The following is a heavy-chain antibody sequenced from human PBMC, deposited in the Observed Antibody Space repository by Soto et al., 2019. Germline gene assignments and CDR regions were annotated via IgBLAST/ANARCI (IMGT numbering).Heavy chain of an antibody. J-gene: IGHJ4*02. Sequence: SETLSLTCTVSGDSISSSRYYWGWIRQPPGKGLEWIGSIYYSGSTYYNPSLKSRVTISVETSRSQFSLRLSSVTAADTAVYYCAKTTPEDYFDYCGQGTLVTVS. CDR3: AKTTPEDYFDY. V-gene: IGHV4-39*01. D-gene: IGHD1-1*01. CDR1: GDSISSSRYY. CDR2: IYYSGST.